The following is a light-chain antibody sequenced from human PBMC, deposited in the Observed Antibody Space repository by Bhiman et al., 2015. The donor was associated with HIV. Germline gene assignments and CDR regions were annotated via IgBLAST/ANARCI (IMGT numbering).Light chain of an antibody. CDR2: DVS. Sequence: QSALTQPASVSGSPGQSITISCTGTSSDVGGYNYVSWFQQHPGKVPKLIIYDVSNRPSGVSDRFSGSKSGNTASLTISGLQAADEADYYCSSYTSRNTLVFGGGTKLTVL. CDR1: SSDVGGYNY. V-gene: IGLV2-14*03. J-gene: IGLJ3*02. CDR3: SSYTSRNTLV.